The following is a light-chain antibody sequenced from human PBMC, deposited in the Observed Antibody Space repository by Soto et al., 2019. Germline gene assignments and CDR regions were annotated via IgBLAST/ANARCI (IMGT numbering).Light chain of an antibody. J-gene: IGLJ3*02. CDR3: SSHAGTYPGV. CDR2: DVT. V-gene: IGLV2-11*01. Sequence: QSALTQPRSVSGSPGQSVTISCTGTSSDVGGHNFVSWYQQLPGKAPKLMIYDVTKRPSGVPDRFSGSKSGNTASLTISGLQAEDEADYYCSSHAGTYPGVFGGRTKLTVL. CDR1: SSDVGGHNF.